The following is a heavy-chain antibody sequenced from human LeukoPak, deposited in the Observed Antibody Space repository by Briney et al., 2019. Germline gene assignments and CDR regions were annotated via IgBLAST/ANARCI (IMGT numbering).Heavy chain of an antibody. CDR1: GFTFSIFS. Sequence: GGSLRLSCAASGFTFSIFSLNWVRQAPGKGLEWVSYISSSSSTIYYADSVKGRFTISRDNAKNSLYLQMNSLRAEDTAVYYCARVRGWYYGMDVWGQGTTVTVSS. J-gene: IGHJ6*02. CDR3: ARVRGWYYGMDV. V-gene: IGHV3-48*04. CDR2: ISSSSSTI. D-gene: IGHD6-19*01.